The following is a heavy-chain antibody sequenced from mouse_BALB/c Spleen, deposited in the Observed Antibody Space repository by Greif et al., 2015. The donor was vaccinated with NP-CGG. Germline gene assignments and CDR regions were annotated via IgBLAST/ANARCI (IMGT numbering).Heavy chain of an antibody. CDR1: GYAFSSYW. D-gene: IGHD2-1*01. Sequence: QVQLQQPGAELVRPGSSVKISCKASGYAFSSYWMNWVKQRPGQGLEWIGQIYPGDGDTNYNGKFKGKATLTADKSSSTAYMQLSSRTSEDAAVYFCARSGNGNSCDYWGQGTTLTVSS. CDR3: ARSGNGNSCDY. CDR2: IYPGDGDT. J-gene: IGHJ2*01. V-gene: IGHV1-80*01.